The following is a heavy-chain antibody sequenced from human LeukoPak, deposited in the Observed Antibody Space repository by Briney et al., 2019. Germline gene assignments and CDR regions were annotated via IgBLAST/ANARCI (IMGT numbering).Heavy chain of an antibody. CDR2: ISSSGSNI. V-gene: IGHV3-48*03. CDR3: AQDSSGN. CDR1: GFTFSSYE. Sequence: GGSLRLSCAASGFTFSSYEMNWVRQAPGKGLEGVSYISSSGSNIYYADSVKGRFTISRDNAKNSLYLQMNSLRAEDTAVYYCAQDSSGNWGQGTLVTVSS. J-gene: IGHJ4*02. D-gene: IGHD3-22*01.